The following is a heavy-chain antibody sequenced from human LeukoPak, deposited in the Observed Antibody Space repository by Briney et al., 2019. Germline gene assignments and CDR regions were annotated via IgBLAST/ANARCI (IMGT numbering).Heavy chain of an antibody. J-gene: IGHJ4*02. CDR3: AKDWSIAAAGTLDY. D-gene: IGHD6-13*01. Sequence: GGSLRLSCAASGFTFSSYGMHWVRQAPGKGLEWVAFIRYDGSNKYYADSVKGRFTISRDNSKNTLYLQMNSQRAEDTAVYYCAKDWSIAAAGTLDYWGQGTLVTVSS. V-gene: IGHV3-30*02. CDR2: IRYDGSNK. CDR1: GFTFSSYG.